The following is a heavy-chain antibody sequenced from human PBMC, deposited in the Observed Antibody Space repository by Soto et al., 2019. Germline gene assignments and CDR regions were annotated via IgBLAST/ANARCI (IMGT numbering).Heavy chain of an antibody. CDR1: GFTFSSYR. J-gene: IGHJ4*02. CDR2: ISSSSSYI. Sequence: GGSLRLSCAASGFTFSSYRMNWVRQAPGKGLEWVSSISSSSSYIYYADSVKGRVTISRDNAKNSLYLQMNSLRAEDTAVYYCARDPYCSSTSCYKIHFDYWGQGTLVTVSS. V-gene: IGHV3-21*01. D-gene: IGHD2-2*02. CDR3: ARDPYCSSTSCYKIHFDY.